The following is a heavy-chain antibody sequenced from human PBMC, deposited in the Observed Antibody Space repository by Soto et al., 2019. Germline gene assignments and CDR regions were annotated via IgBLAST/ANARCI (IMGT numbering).Heavy chain of an antibody. V-gene: IGHV3-23*01. D-gene: IGHD6-13*01. CDR2: ISGSGGST. Sequence: GGSLRLSCAASGFTFSSYAMSWVRQAPGKGLEWVSAISGSGGSTYYADSVKGRFTISRDNSKNTLYLQMNSLRAEDTAVYYCAKDRRGGAAAGTFSENWFDPWGQGTLVTVSS. J-gene: IGHJ5*02. CDR3: AKDRRGGAAAGTFSENWFDP. CDR1: GFTFSSYA.